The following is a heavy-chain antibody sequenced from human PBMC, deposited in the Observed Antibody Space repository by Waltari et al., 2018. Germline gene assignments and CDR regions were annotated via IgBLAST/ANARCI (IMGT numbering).Heavy chain of an antibody. CDR2: IKKDGSEK. V-gene: IGHV3-7*01. CDR1: GFTFSSYW. J-gene: IGHJ4*02. D-gene: IGHD7-27*01. Sequence: EVQLVESGGGLVQPGGSLRLSCAASGFTFSSYWMSWVRQAPGKGLEWVANIKKDGSEKYYVDSVKGRFTISRDNAKNSLYLQMNSLRAEDTAVYYCARGFNWGFHAFDYWGQGTLVTVSS. CDR3: ARGFNWGFHAFDY.